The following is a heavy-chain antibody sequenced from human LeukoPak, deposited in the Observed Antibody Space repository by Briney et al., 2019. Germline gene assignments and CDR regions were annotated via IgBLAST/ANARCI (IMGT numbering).Heavy chain of an antibody. CDR2: IGGGGPTT. CDR1: GFTFSTYA. V-gene: IGHV3-23*01. Sequence: GGSLRLSCAASGFTFSTYAMNWVRQAPAKGLEWVSTIGGGGPTTDYADSVKDRFTISRDNSKNTLYLQMNSLRAGDTAVYFCARGFLGGTDQYFDSWGQGTLVTVSS. CDR3: ARGFLGGTDQYFDS. D-gene: IGHD6-19*01. J-gene: IGHJ4*02.